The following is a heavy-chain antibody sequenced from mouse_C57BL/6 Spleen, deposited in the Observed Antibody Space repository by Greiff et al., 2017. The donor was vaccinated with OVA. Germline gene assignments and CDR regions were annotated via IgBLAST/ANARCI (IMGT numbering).Heavy chain of an antibody. J-gene: IGHJ2*01. CDR2: ISYSGST. Sequence: EVKLMESGPGMVKPSQSLSLTCTVTGYSITSGYDWHWIRHFPGNKLEWMGYISYSGSTNYNPSLKSRISITHDTSKNHFFLKLNSVTTEDTATYYCAGAPLDSSGYYFDYWGQGTTLTVSS. CDR3: AGAPLDSSGYYFDY. D-gene: IGHD3-2*02. CDR1: GYSITSGYD. V-gene: IGHV3-1*01.